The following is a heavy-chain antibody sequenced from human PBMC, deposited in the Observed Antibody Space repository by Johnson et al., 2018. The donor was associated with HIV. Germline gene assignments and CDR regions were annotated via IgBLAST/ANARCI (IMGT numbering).Heavy chain of an antibody. Sequence: VQLVESGGGLVQPGRSLRLSCAASGFTFDDYAMHWVRQAPGKGLAWVSGISWNRGSIGYADSVKGRFTISRDNAKNSLYLQMNSLGAEDTALYYCAKDIPSNGHALDFWGQGTMVTVSS. CDR3: AKDIPSNGHALDF. V-gene: IGHV3-9*01. D-gene: IGHD2-2*01. CDR1: GFTFDDYA. J-gene: IGHJ3*01. CDR2: ISWNRGSI.